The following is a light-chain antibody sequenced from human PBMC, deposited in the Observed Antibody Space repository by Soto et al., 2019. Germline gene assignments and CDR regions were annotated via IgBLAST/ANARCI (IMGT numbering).Light chain of an antibody. CDR2: DAS. CDR3: QQRYNWPSLT. Sequence: EIVLTQSPVTLSLSPGERATLSCRASQSVSGFLAWYQQKPGQAPRLLSYDASNRATGIPARFSGSGFGTDFALAISSLEPEDFAVYYCQQRYNWPSLTFGGGTKVEIK. V-gene: IGKV3-11*01. J-gene: IGKJ4*01. CDR1: QSVSGF.